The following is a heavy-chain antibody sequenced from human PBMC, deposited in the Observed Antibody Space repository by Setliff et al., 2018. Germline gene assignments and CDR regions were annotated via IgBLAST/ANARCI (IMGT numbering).Heavy chain of an antibody. Sequence: SETLSLTCTVYGGSFSDYYWGWIRQSPGKRPEWIAEINQSGNTNYNPSLNSRVSVSVDTPTNQFSLNLTSVTAADTAMYYCARERTIFGILVISGWFDPWGQGTVVTVSS. D-gene: IGHD3-3*01. J-gene: IGHJ5*02. CDR1: GGSFSDYY. V-gene: IGHV4-34*10. CDR2: INQSGNT. CDR3: ARERTIFGILVISGWFDP.